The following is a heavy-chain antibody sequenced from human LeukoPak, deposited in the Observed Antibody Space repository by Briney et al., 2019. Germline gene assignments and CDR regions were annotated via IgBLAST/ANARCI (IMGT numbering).Heavy chain of an antibody. CDR2: ISWDGGST. CDR3: ARGPSGYHNT. V-gene: IGHV3-43*01. CDR1: GFTFDDYT. Sequence: GGSLRLSCAASGFTFDDYTMHWVRQAPGKGLEWVSLISWDGGSTYYADSVKGRFTISRDNAKNSLYLQMNSLRAEDTAVYYCARGPSGYHNTGGQGTLVTVSS. D-gene: IGHD5-12*01. J-gene: IGHJ4*02.